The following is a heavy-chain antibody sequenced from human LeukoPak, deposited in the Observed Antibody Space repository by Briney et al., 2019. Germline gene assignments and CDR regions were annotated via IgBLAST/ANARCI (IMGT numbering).Heavy chain of an antibody. CDR2: ISSSGSTI. J-gene: IGHJ4*02. CDR1: GFTFSDYY. Sequence: GGSLRLSCAASGFTFSDYYMSWIRQAPGKGLEWVSYISSSGSTIYYADSVKGRFTISRDNAKNSLYLQMNSLRAEDTAVYYCARVPQSEDSSSWYAPLPEFDYWGQGTLVTVSS. D-gene: IGHD6-13*01. CDR3: ARVPQSEDSSSWYAPLPEFDY. V-gene: IGHV3-11*04.